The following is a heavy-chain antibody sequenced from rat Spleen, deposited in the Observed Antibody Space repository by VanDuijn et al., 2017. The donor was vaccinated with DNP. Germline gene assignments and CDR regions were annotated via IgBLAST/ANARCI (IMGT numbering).Heavy chain of an antibody. CDR2: IQSGGNT. CDR1: GFSLTDYS. CDR3: ARSDNIGTTGWFAY. D-gene: IGHD1-5*01. V-gene: IGHV2-19*01. Sequence: QVQLKESGPGMVQPSQTLSLTCTVSGFSLTDYSAHWVRQPPGKGLEWMGRIQSGGNTDYNSALKSRLSISRDTSKSQVFLKMNSVQTEDTAMYFCARSDNIGTTGWFAYWGQGTLVTVSS. J-gene: IGHJ3*01.